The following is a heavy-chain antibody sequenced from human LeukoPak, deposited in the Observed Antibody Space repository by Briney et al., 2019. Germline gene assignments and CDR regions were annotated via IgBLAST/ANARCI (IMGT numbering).Heavy chain of an antibody. V-gene: IGHV3-74*01. Sequence: PGGSLRLSCVGYGLTYTDYWMHWFRQAPGKGPEWVSRINPDGTIIDYADSVKGRFRISRDNAKNLLYLKMNGLRADDTAVYYCAKDLSWNTADRWGQGILVTVSS. CDR3: AKDLSWNTADR. CDR2: INPDGTII. D-gene: IGHD5-18*01. J-gene: IGHJ5*02. CDR1: GLTYTDYW.